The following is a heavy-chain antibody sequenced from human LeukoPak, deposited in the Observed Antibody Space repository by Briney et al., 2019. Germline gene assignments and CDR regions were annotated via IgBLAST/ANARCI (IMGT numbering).Heavy chain of an antibody. D-gene: IGHD5-24*01. Sequence: SETLSLTCTVSGDSISGYYWSWLRQPPGKGLEWLGYMYNSVNTKYNPSRKSRVTISGDTSKNQFSLKLSSVTAADTAVYYCARVRDGNDIDYWGQGTLVTVSS. CDR2: MYNSVNT. CDR3: ARVRDGNDIDY. V-gene: IGHV4-59*08. J-gene: IGHJ4*02. CDR1: GDSISGYY.